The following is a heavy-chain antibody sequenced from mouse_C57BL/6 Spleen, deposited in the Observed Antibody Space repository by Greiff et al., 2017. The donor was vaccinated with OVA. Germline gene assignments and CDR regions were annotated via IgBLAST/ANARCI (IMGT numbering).Heavy chain of an antibody. CDR1: GFTFSSYA. CDR2: ISDGGSYT. Sequence: EVQRVESGGGLVKPGGSLKLSCAASGFTFSSYAMSWVRQTPEKRLEWVATISDGGSYTYYPDNVKGRFTISRDNAKNNLYLQMSHLKSEDTAMYYCARDLLYGNYGGDAMDYWGQGTSVTVSS. D-gene: IGHD2-1*01. J-gene: IGHJ4*01. CDR3: ARDLLYGNYGGDAMDY. V-gene: IGHV5-4*01.